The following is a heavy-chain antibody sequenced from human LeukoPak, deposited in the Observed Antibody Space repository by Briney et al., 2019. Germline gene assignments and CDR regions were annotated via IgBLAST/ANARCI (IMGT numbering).Heavy chain of an antibody. D-gene: IGHD2-2*01. V-gene: IGHV3-23*01. CDR1: GFTFSSYA. CDR3: AKDQGVVVVVPAARIHFDY. Sequence: PGGSLRLSCAASGFTFSSYAMSWVRQAPGKGLEWVSAISGSGGSTYYADSVKGRITISRDNSKNTLYLQMNSLRAEDTAVYYCAKDQGVVVVVPAARIHFDYWGQGTLVTVSS. J-gene: IGHJ4*02. CDR2: ISGSGGST.